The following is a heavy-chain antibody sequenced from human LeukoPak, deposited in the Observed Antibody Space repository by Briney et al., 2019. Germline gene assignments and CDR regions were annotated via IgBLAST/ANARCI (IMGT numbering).Heavy chain of an antibody. J-gene: IGHJ5*01. Sequence: PGGSLRLSCAASGFTFNTYSMNWVRQAPGEGLEWVSSISPTSGHIYYADSVKGRFTISRDNAQSSLYLQMSSLRAEDTAVYYCARGCYGNYDSWGQGTLVTVSS. CDR1: GFTFNTYS. V-gene: IGHV3-21*01. CDR3: ARGCYGNYDS. CDR2: ISPTSGHI. D-gene: IGHD4-11*01.